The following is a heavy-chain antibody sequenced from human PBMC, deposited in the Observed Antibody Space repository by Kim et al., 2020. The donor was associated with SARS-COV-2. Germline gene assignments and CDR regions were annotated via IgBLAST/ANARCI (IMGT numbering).Heavy chain of an antibody. CDR1: GFTFSTYA. J-gene: IGHJ4*02. V-gene: IGHV3-30*09. Sequence: GGSLRLSCAASGFTFSTYAIHWVRQAPGKGLEWVAVISYDSKITYYGDSVKGRFAISRDNSKNTLYLQMNILRTEDTAVYYCARDWGWGYYLDYWGQGTL. CDR2: ISYDSKIT. D-gene: IGHD7-27*01. CDR3: ARDWGWGYYLDY.